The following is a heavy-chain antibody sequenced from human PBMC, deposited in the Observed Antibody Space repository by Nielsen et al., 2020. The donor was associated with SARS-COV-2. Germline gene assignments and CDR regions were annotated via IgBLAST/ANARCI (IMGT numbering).Heavy chain of an antibody. CDR1: GFTFSSYS. J-gene: IGHJ6*03. D-gene: IGHD2-15*01. Sequence: GESLKISCAASGFTFSSYSMNWVRQAPGKGLEWVSSISSSSSYIYYADSVKGRFTISRDNAKNSLYLQMNSLRAEDTAVYYCAKGLGYCSGGSCFSPHYYYYMDVWGKGTTVTVSS. CDR2: ISSSSSYI. V-gene: IGHV3-21*04. CDR3: AKGLGYCSGGSCFSPHYYYYMDV.